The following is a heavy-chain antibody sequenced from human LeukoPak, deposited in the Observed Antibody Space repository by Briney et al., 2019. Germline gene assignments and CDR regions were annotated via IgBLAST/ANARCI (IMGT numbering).Heavy chain of an antibody. CDR3: ATNPPGRTYLQD. V-gene: IGHV3-20*04. J-gene: IGHJ1*01. Sequence: GGSLRLSCAASGFTFDDYGMTLVRQVPGKGLEWIAEINWIGDTTRYGDSVKGRFTISRDNAKNSLDLQINSLRVEDTAFYYCATNPPGRTYLQDWGQGTLVTVSS. D-gene: IGHD1-14*01. CDR1: GFTFDDYG. CDR2: INWIGDTT.